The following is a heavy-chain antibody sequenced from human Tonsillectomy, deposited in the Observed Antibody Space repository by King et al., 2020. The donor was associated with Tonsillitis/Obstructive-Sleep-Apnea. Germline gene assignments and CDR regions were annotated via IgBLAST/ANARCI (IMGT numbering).Heavy chain of an antibody. J-gene: IGHJ4*02. D-gene: IGHD2-8*02. V-gene: IGHV3-7*01. Sequence: VQLVESGGGLVQPGGSLRLSCAASGFTLSSYRMSWVRQAPGGGLEWVANIKQGGVEKYYVDSVKGRFTISTDKAKNSLYLQMDSLRAEDTAVYYCARRSTGCDGGDWGQGTLVTVSS. CDR3: ARRSTGCDGGD. CDR1: GFTLSSYR. CDR2: IKQGGVEK.